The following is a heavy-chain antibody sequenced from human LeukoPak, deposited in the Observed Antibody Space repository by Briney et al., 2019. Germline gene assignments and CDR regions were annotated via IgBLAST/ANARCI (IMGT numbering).Heavy chain of an antibody. J-gene: IGHJ4*02. CDR1: GYTLTELS. Sequence: GASVKVSCKVSGYTLTELSMHWVRQAPGQGLEWMGGIIPIFGTANYAQKFQGRVTITADESTSTAYMELSSLRSEDTAVYYCARVSRGYGYGLDYWGQGTLVTVSS. V-gene: IGHV1-69*13. D-gene: IGHD5-18*01. CDR2: IIPIFGTA. CDR3: ARVSRGYGYGLDY.